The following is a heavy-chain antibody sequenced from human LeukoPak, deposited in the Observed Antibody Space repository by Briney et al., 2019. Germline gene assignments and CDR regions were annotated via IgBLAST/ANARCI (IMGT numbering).Heavy chain of an antibody. CDR2: ISGSGGST. Sequence: GGSLRLSCAASGFTFSSYAMSWVRQAPGKGLEWVSAISGSGGSTYYADSVKGRFTIPRDNSRTTLYLQMNSLRPEDTAVYYCAKATWNLLGPFDIWGQGTMVTVSS. J-gene: IGHJ3*02. V-gene: IGHV3-23*01. D-gene: IGHD1-1*01. CDR1: GFTFSSYA. CDR3: AKATWNLLGPFDI.